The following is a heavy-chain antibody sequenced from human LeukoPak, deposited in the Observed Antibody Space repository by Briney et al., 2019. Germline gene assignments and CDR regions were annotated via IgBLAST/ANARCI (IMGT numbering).Heavy chain of an antibody. CDR1: GGSISTYH. CDR3: ARAAGASGGQYFDY. V-gene: IGHV4-4*07. J-gene: IGHJ4*02. CDR2: IYSNEDT. D-gene: IGHD2-15*01. Sequence: SETLSFTCTVSGGSISTYHWSWIRQPAGKGLEWIGRIYSNEDTRYNPSLKSRVTMSVDTSKNQFSLKLSSVTAADTAVYYCARAAGASGGQYFDYWGQGTLVAVSS.